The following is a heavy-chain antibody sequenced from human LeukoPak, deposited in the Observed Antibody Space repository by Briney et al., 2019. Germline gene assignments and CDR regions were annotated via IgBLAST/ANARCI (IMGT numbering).Heavy chain of an antibody. CDR1: GGSIRGYY. V-gene: IGHV4-59*08. Sequence: KPSETLSLTCTVSGGSIRGYYWSWLPQSPGKGLLGIGYMYYSGSTNYNPSLKSRVTMSVDMSKNQFSLKLSSVTAADTALYYCAGHFTYYYDSSGYPRDAFDIWGQGTMVTVSS. D-gene: IGHD3-22*01. J-gene: IGHJ3*02. CDR3: AGHFTYYYDSSGYPRDAFDI. CDR2: MYYSGST.